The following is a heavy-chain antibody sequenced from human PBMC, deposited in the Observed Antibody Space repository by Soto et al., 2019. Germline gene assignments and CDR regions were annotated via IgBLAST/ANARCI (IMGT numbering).Heavy chain of an antibody. CDR3: ARGGSSSWYLHWFDP. CDR2: VWLDGSNK. D-gene: IGHD6-13*01. CDR1: GFTFSTYG. J-gene: IGHJ5*02. V-gene: IGHV3-33*01. Sequence: QVQLVESGGGVVQPGRSLRLSCAASGFTFSTYGLHWVRQAPGKGLEWVAVVWLDGSNKYYADSVKRRFTISRDNSKNTLYRQMNSLREEDTAVCYCARGGSSSWYLHWFDPWGQGTLVTVSS.